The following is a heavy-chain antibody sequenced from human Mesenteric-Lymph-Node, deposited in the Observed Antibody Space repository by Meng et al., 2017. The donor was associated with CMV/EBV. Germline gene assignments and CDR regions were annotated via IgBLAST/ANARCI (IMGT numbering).Heavy chain of an antibody. CDR1: GFTFKKYA. CDR2: ISSDGGNK. V-gene: IGHV3-23*01. CDR3: ARDCSSTSCLDY. D-gene: IGHD2-2*01. J-gene: IGHJ4*02. Sequence: GESLKISCVGSGFTFKKYAMSWVRRRPGKGLEWLSNISSDGGNKHYADSVKGRFTVSRDNSKNTLYLQMNSLRAEDTAVYYCARDCSSTSCLDYWGQGTLVTVSS.